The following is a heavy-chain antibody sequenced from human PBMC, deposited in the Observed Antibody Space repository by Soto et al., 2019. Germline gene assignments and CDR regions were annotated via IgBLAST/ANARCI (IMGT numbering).Heavy chain of an antibody. J-gene: IGHJ5*02. CDR2: INPKSDDT. D-gene: IGHD4-4*01. CDR1: GYPFSDNQ. V-gene: IGHV1-2*02. CDR3: ARKHSLDYIRWGLDP. Sequence: ASVKVSCKASGYPFSDNQIHWLRRAPGQGLEWMGRINPKSDDTNYAQKFQGRVTMTRDTSIDTAYLELTGLTSDDTATYYCARKHSLDYIRWGLDPWGQGTLVTVSS.